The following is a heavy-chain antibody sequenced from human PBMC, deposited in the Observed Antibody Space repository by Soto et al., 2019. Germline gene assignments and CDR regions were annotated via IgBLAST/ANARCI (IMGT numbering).Heavy chain of an antibody. CDR3: AIDWGVVVAATRQGMDAFDI. D-gene: IGHD2-15*01. CDR2: IYYSVST. V-gene: IGHV4-31*02. CDR1: GGSISGGGYY. Sequence: SETLSLTLTVSGGSISGGGYYWSWIRQHPGKGLEWIGYIYYSVSTYYNPSLKSRVTISVDTSKNQFSLKLSSVTAADTAVYYCAIDWGVVVAATRQGMDAFDIWGQGTMVTVSS. J-gene: IGHJ3*02.